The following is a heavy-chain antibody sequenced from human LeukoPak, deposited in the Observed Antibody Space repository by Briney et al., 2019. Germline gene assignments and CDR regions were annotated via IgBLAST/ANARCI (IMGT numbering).Heavy chain of an antibody. CDR1: GYSVSSGYY. CDR3: ARGRTYYDIFTGYYPFPI. D-gene: IGHD3-9*01. V-gene: IGHV4-38-2*02. J-gene: IGHJ3*02. CDR2: ISHSGSA. Sequence: PSETLSLTCSVSGYSVSSGYYWGWIRQPPGKGLEWIGIISHSGSAFYNPSLKSRVTTSVATSNNQFSLKVSSVTAADTAVYYCARGRTYYDIFTGYYPFPIWGQGTMVTVSS.